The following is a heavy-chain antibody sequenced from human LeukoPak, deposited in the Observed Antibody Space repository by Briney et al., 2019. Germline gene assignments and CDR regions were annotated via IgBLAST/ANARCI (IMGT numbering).Heavy chain of an antibody. CDR2: IKSKSDGGTI. Sequence: EGSLRLSCVGSGFTFSDAWMSWVRQAPGKGLEWVGRIKSKSDGGTIDYAAPVKGRFTISRDDSRNTLYLQMNSLKTEDTAVYYCTTRRQDGWWGQGTLVTVS. D-gene: IGHD2-15*01. J-gene: IGHJ4*02. V-gene: IGHV3-15*01. CDR3: TTRRQDGW. CDR1: GFTFSDAW.